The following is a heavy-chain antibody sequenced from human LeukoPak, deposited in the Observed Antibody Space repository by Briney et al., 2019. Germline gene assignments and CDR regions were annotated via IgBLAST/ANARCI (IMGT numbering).Heavy chain of an antibody. J-gene: IGHJ6*03. CDR1: GFTFSRYW. CDR3: ARERSIYGVVIIRAGSYYMDV. D-gene: IGHD3-3*01. Sequence: GGSLRLSCAASGFTFSRYWMTWVRQAPGKGLEWVANIKQDGSEKYYVDSVKGRFTISRDNAKNSLYLQMKSLRVEDTAVYYCARERSIYGVVIIRAGSYYMDVWGKGSTVTVSS. CDR2: IKQDGSEK. V-gene: IGHV3-7*01.